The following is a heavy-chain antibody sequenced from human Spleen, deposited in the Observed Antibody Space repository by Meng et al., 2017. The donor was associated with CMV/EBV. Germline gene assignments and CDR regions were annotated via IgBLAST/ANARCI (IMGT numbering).Heavy chain of an antibody. V-gene: IGHV4-59*01. Sequence: GSLRLSCTVSGGSISSYYWSWIRQPPGKGLEWIGYIYYSGSTNYNPSLKSRVTISVDTSKNQFSLKLSSVTAADTAVYYRAREGYCSSTSCYTGMDVWGQGTTVTVSS. CDR2: IYYSGST. D-gene: IGHD2-2*02. CDR3: AREGYCSSTSCYTGMDV. CDR1: GGSISSYY. J-gene: IGHJ6*02.